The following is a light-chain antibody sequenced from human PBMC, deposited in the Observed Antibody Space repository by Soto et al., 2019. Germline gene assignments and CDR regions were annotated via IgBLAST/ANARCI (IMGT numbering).Light chain of an antibody. V-gene: IGLV2-14*01. CDR1: SSDVGDYKY. CDR2: EVS. J-gene: IGLJ1*01. CDR3: SSYTTSNTLV. Sequence: QSALTQPASVSGSPGQSITISCTGTSSDVGDYKYVSWYQKHPGKAPKALIYEVSNRPSGVSSRFSGSKSGNTASLTISGLQAEDEADYYCSSYTTSNTLVFGPGTKVTVL.